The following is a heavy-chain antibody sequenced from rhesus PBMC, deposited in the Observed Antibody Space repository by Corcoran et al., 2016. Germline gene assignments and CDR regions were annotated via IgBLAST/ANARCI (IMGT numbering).Heavy chain of an antibody. J-gene: IGHJ6*01. Sequence: QVQLQESGPGLVKPSETLSLTCTVSGGSISGYYWSWIRHPPGKVLEWIGDIDGNIAGTTSNPSLKSRVTISKDTSKNQFSLKLSSVTAADTAVYYCARRRSFDSWGQGVVVTVSS. CDR2: IDGNIAGT. V-gene: IGHV4-81*01. D-gene: IGHD2-39*01. CDR3: ARRRSFDS. CDR1: GGSISGYY.